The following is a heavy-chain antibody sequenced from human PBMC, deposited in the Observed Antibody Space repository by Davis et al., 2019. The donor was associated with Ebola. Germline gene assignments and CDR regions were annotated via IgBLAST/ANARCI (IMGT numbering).Heavy chain of an antibody. Sequence: PGGFLRLSCSASRFTFSSYAMHWVRQAPGKGLEYVSAITGNGISTYYADSVKGRFTISRDNSKNTLYLQMSSLRAEDTALYYCAKDMHSSGWVFDYWGQGTLVTVSS. J-gene: IGHJ4*02. CDR1: RFTFSSYA. CDR3: AKDMHSSGWVFDY. V-gene: IGHV3-64D*06. D-gene: IGHD6-19*01. CDR2: ITGNGIST.